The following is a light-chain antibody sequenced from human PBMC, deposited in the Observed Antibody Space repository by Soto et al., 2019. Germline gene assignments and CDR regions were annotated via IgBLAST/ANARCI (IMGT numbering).Light chain of an antibody. CDR3: QQYNSYSRT. Sequence: DIQMTQSPSTLSASVRDRVTITCRASQSISNWMAWYQQKPGKAPKLLSYDASSLEGGVPSRFSGSGSGTEFTLTISSLQPDDFATYSCQQYNSYSRTFGQGTKVEIK. CDR2: DAS. V-gene: IGKV1-5*01. J-gene: IGKJ1*01. CDR1: QSISNW.